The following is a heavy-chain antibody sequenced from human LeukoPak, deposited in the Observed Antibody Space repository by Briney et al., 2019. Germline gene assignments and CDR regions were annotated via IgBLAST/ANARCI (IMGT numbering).Heavy chain of an antibody. J-gene: IGHJ4*02. D-gene: IGHD4-17*01. V-gene: IGHV3-30*02. CDR3: AKDNYYGDYEVTSIFGVD. Sequence: PGGSLRLSCAASGFTFSSHGMHWVRQAPGKGLEWVAFIRYDGTNKYYADSMKGRFTISRDNSKNTLYLQMNSLRAEVTAVYYCAKDNYYGDYEVTSIFGVDWGQGTLVTVSA. CDR2: IRYDGTNK. CDR1: GFTFSSHG.